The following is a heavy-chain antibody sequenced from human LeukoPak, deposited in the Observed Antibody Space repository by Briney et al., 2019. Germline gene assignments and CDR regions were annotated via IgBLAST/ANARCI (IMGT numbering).Heavy chain of an antibody. CDR2: IKQDGSEK. Sequence: PGGSLRLSCAASGFTFSSYWMSWVRQAPGKGLEWVANIKQDGSEKYYVDSVKGRFTISRDNAKNSLYLQMNSLRAEDTAVYYCARRLGYSYDPYYFDYWGQGTLVTVSS. D-gene: IGHD5-18*01. J-gene: IGHJ4*02. CDR3: ARRLGYSYDPYYFDY. CDR1: GFTFSSYW. V-gene: IGHV3-7*01.